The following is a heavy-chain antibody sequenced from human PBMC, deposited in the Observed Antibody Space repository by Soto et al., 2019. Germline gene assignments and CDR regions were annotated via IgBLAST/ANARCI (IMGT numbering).Heavy chain of an antibody. D-gene: IGHD4-17*01. CDR1: GFTFSSYG. V-gene: IGHV3-30*18. J-gene: IGHJ2*01. CDR2: ISYDGSNK. CDR3: AKDPLTTVTTLNDWYFDL. Sequence: VQLVESGGGVVQPGRSLRLSCAASGFTFSSYGMHWVRQAPGKGLEWVAVISYDGSNKYYADSVKGRFTISRDNSKNTLYLQMNSLRAEATAVYYCAKDPLTTVTTLNDWYFDLWGRGTLVTVSS.